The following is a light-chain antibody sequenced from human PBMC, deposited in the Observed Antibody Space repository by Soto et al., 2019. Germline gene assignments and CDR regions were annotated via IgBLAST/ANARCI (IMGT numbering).Light chain of an antibody. CDR1: SSNIGSNY. Sequence: QSVLTQPPSASGTPGQRVTISCSGSSSNIGSNYVYWYQQLPGTAPKLLIYKNDQRPSGDPDRFSGSKSGTSASLAISGLRSEDEADFYCAAWDDILSGRVFGGGTKVTVL. CDR3: AAWDDILSGRV. J-gene: IGLJ2*01. CDR2: KND. V-gene: IGLV1-47*01.